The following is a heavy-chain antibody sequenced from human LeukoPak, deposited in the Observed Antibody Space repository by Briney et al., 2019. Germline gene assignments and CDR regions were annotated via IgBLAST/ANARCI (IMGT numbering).Heavy chain of an antibody. CDR2: FIPIFGTA. CDR3: ARGGFHACGGDCYLIDYYYYYGMDV. CDR1: GGTFSSYA. V-gene: IGHV1-69*13. Sequence: SVKVSCKASGGTFSSYAISWVRQAPGQGLEWMGGFIPIFGTANYAQKFQGRVTITADESTSTAYMELSSLRSEDTAVYYCARGGFHACGGDCYLIDYYYYYGMDVWGQGTTVTVSS. J-gene: IGHJ6*02. D-gene: IGHD2-21*02.